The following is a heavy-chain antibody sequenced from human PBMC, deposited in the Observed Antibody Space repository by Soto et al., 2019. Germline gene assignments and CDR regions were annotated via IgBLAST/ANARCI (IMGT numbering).Heavy chain of an antibody. D-gene: IGHD3-3*01. Sequence: GGSLRLSCTASGFTFGDYAMSWVRQAPGKGLEWVGFIRSKACGGTTEYAASVKGRFTISRDDSKSIAYLQMNSLKTEDTAVYYCTRDHPPYDFWSGYYDSYYYGMDVWGQGTTVTVSS. J-gene: IGHJ6*02. CDR1: GFTFGDYA. CDR2: IRSKACGGTT. CDR3: TRDHPPYDFWSGYYDSYYYGMDV. V-gene: IGHV3-49*04.